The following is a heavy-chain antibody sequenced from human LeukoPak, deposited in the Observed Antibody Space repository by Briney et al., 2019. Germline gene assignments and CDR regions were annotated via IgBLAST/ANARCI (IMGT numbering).Heavy chain of an antibody. D-gene: IGHD3-22*01. CDR2: IGTTSGAI. CDR3: STPFETYYYDSSVPNDAFDI. V-gene: IGHV3-48*01. Sequence: PGGSLRLSCAASGFTFNAFGMNWVRQAPGKGLEWVSYIGTTSGAIYYADSVKGRFTISRDSAKNTLYLQMNSLRAEDTAVYYYSTPFETYYYDSSVPNDAFDIWGQGTMVTVSS. CDR1: GFTFNAFG. J-gene: IGHJ3*02.